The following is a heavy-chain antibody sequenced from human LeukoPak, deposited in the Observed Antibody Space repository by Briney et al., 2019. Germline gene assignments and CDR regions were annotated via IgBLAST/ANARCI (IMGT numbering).Heavy chain of an antibody. CDR3: ARSRRGYSYGPYFDY. Sequence: SGPALVKPTQTLTLTCTFSGFSLSTSGMCVSWIRQPPVKALEWLALIDWDDDKYYSTSLKTRLTISKDTSKNQVVLTMTNMDPVDTATYYCARSRRGYSYGPYFDYWGQGTLVTVSS. J-gene: IGHJ4*02. V-gene: IGHV2-70*01. D-gene: IGHD5-18*01. CDR1: GFSLSTSGMC. CDR2: IDWDDDK.